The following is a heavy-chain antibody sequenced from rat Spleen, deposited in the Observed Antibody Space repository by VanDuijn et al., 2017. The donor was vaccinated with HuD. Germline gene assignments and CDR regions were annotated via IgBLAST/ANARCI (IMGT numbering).Heavy chain of an antibody. CDR3: ARTYRYKIDY. Sequence: QVQLKESGPGLVQPSQTLSLTCTVSGFSLTSYGVTWVRQPPGKGLEWMGGIWGDGSTNYNSALKSRLSISRDTSKSQVFLKMNSLQTEDTATYYCARTYRYKIDYWGQGVMVTVSS. CDR2: IWGDGST. J-gene: IGHJ2*01. V-gene: IGHV2-13*01. CDR1: GFSLTSYG. D-gene: IGHD1-5*01.